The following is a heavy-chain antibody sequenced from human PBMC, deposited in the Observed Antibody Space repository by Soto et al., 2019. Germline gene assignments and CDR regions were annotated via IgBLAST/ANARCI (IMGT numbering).Heavy chain of an antibody. J-gene: IGHJ6*02. CDR3: VRQTTGSLIVPVAITPYYYLGFDV. V-gene: IGHV2-5*01. Sequence: QITLKESGPTLVRPTQTLTLTCTFSGFSFSTSGVGVNWIRQPPGKALEWLALIYWYDDKRYSASLRSRLTITKDTAKNQVVLTLSNLDPVDTATYYCVRQTTGSLIVPVAITPYYYLGFDVWGQGTSVTVSS. D-gene: IGHD2-2*01. CDR2: IYWYDDK. CDR1: GFSFSTSGVG.